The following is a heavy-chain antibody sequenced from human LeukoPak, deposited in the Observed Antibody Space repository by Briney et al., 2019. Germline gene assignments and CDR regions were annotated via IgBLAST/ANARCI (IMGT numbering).Heavy chain of an antibody. CDR2: ISWNSGSI. J-gene: IGHJ5*02. V-gene: IGHV3-9*01. CDR3: AKVGPRYCSSTSCQNWFDP. Sequence: PGRSLRLSCAASGFTFEDYAMHWVRQAPGKGLEWVSGISWNSGSIGYADSVKGRFTIFRDNAKNSLYLQMNSLRAEDTALYYCAKVGPRYCSSTSCQNWFDPWGQGTLVTVSS. CDR1: GFTFEDYA. D-gene: IGHD2-2*01.